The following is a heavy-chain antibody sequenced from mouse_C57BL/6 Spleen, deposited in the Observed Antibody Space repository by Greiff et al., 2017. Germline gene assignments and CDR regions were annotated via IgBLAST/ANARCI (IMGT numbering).Heavy chain of an antibody. CDR1: GYTFTDYE. CDR3: TRKRPLITTVVAPYYYAMDY. V-gene: IGHV1-15*01. Sequence: QVQLQQSGAELVRPGASVTLSCKASGYTFTDYEMHWVKQTPVHGLEWIGAIDPETGGTAYNQKFKGKAILTADKSSSTADMELRSLTSEDSAVYYCTRKRPLITTVVAPYYYAMDYWGQGTSVTVSS. CDR2: IDPETGGT. D-gene: IGHD1-1*01. J-gene: IGHJ4*01.